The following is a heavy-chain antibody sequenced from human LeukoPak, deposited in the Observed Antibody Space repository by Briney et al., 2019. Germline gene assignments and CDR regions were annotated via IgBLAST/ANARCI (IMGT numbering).Heavy chain of an antibody. V-gene: IGHV5-51*01. J-gene: IGHJ4*02. CDR1: GYSFTSYW. CDR3: ARSPKNVAYNSGLDYFDF. D-gene: IGHD5-12*01. Sequence: GESLKISCKGSGYSFTSYWIGWVRQMPGKGLGWMGIIYPGDSDTRYSPSFQGQVTISADKSISTAYLQWSSLKASDTAMFYCARSPKNVAYNSGLDYFDFWGQGTLVTVSS. CDR2: IYPGDSDT.